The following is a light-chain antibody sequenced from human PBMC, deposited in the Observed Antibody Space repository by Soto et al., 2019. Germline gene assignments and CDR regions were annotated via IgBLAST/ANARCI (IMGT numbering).Light chain of an antibody. CDR3: QHYNSYSEA. V-gene: IGKV1-5*03. Sequence: DIQMTPSPSTLSGSVGDRVTISCRASQTISSRLAWYQQKPGKPPKLLIYEASTLKSGVPSRFSGSGSGTDFTLTISSLQPDDFATYYCQHYNSYSEAFGQGTKVDIK. CDR1: QTISSR. J-gene: IGKJ1*01. CDR2: EAS.